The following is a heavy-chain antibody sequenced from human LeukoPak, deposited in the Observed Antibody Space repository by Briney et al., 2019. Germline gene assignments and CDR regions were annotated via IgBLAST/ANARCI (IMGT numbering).Heavy chain of an antibody. CDR3: ARELEVRGVILFAY. V-gene: IGHV1-18*01. CDR1: GYTFTSYG. D-gene: IGHD3-10*01. J-gene: IGHJ4*02. CDR2: ISAYNGNT. Sequence: GASVKVSCKASGYTFTSYGISWARQAPGQGLEWMGWISAYNGNTNYAQKLQGRVTMTRDTSTSTAYMELRSLTSDDTAVYYCARELEVRGVILFAYWGQGTLVTVSS.